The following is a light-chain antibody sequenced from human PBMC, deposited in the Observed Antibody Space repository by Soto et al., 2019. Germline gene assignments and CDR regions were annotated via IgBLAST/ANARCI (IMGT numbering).Light chain of an antibody. CDR3: QQSYSTPRS. Sequence: EIVMTQSPATLSVSPGERVTLSCRASQDIRSSLAWYQQKPGQAPRLLIYGASIRATGVPATFSGSGSGTEFTLSISSLQSDDFATYFCQQSYSTPRSFGQGTRLEIK. J-gene: IGKJ2*03. V-gene: IGKV3-15*01. CDR2: GAS. CDR1: QDIRSS.